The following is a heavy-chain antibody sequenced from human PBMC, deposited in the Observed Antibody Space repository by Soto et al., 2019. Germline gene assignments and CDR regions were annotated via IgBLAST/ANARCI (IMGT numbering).Heavy chain of an antibody. D-gene: IGHD3-10*01. V-gene: IGHV1-69*01. CDR3: ARDRFPYGSGSYYYYGMDV. CDR2: IITIFGTA. Sequence: QVPLVQSGAEVKKPGSSVKVSCKASGGTFSSYAISWVRQAPGQGLEWMGGIITIFGTANYAQKFQGRVTITADESTRTAYMELSSLRSEDTAVYYCARDRFPYGSGSYYYYGMDVWGQGTTVTVSS. CDR1: GGTFSSYA. J-gene: IGHJ6*02.